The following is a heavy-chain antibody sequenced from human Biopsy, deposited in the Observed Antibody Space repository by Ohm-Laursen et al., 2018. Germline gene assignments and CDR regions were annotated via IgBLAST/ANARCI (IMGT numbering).Heavy chain of an antibody. D-gene: IGHD3-3*01. Sequence: GTLSLTCPVSGGSISSDYWSWIRQSPGKGLEWIGYISNRGSTNYNPSLRGRVTISVDTSKNQFSLKLSSVTAADTDVFFCARLYRLDDYWNDDPPDAFDVWGQGTRVTVSS. CDR2: ISNRGST. CDR3: ARLYRLDDYWNDDPPDAFDV. CDR1: GGSISSDY. V-gene: IGHV4-59*01. J-gene: IGHJ3*01.